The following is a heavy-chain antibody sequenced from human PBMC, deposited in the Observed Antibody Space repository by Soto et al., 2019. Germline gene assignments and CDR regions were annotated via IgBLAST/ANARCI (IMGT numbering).Heavy chain of an antibody. Sequence: GGSLRLSCAASGFTFSNYAMSWVRQAPGKGLEWVSAISGSGGSTYYADSVKGRFTISRDNSKNTLYLQMNSLRAEDTAAYHCAKGDHSGSYYTSWGQGTVVTVSS. CDR1: GFTFSNYA. D-gene: IGHD1-26*01. CDR3: AKGDHSGSYYTS. J-gene: IGHJ5*02. CDR2: ISGSGGST. V-gene: IGHV3-23*01.